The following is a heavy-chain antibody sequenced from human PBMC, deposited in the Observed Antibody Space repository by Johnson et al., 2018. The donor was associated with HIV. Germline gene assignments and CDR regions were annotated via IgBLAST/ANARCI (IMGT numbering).Heavy chain of an antibody. CDR3: TTGTTVPTWD. D-gene: IGHD4-17*01. J-gene: IGHJ3*01. CDR1: GFTFSSYA. Sequence: QMLLVESGGGVVQPGRSLRLSCAASGFTFSSYAVHWVRQAPGKGLEWVAIISYDGSNKYYADSVKGRFTISRDNSKNTLYLQMNSLKTEDTAVYYCTTGTTVPTWDWGQGTMVTVSS. V-gene: IGHV3-30-3*01. CDR2: ISYDGSNK.